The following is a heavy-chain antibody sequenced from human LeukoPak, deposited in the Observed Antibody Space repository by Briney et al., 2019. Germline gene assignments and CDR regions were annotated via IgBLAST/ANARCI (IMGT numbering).Heavy chain of an antibody. CDR3: ARDKGIAVAGTVGILDY. J-gene: IGHJ4*02. V-gene: IGHV1-2*06. CDR2: ISPNSGGT. CDR1: GGTFSSYA. D-gene: IGHD6-19*01. Sequence: ASVKVSCKASGGTFSSYAISWVRQAPGQGLEWMGRISPNSGGTSYAQKSQGRVTMTRDTSTSTVYMELSSLRSEDTAVYYCARDKGIAVAGTVGILDYWGQGTLVTVSS.